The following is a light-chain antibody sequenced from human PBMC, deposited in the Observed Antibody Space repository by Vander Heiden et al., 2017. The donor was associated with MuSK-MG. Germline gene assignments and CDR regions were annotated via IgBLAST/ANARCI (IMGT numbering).Light chain of an antibody. CDR1: QSVSSN. V-gene: IGKV3-15*01. Sequence: EIVMTPSPATLSVSPGERATLSCRASQSVSSNLAWYQQKPGQAPRLLIYGASTRATGIPAGFSGSGSGTEFTLTISSLQSEDFAVYYCQQYNNWPPLTFGGGTKVEIK. CDR2: GAS. J-gene: IGKJ4*01. CDR3: QQYNNWPPLT.